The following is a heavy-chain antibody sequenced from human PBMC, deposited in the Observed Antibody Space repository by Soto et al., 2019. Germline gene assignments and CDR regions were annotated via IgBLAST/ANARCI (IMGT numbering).Heavy chain of an antibody. J-gene: IGHJ4*02. CDR3: ARDGLMGVTNLAAD. CDR1: GFTFSTYG. D-gene: IGHD2-21*02. CDR2: ISNDGSNK. Sequence: QVQLVESGGGVVQPGRSLRLSCAASGFTFSTYGMHWVRQAPGKGLEWVAVISNDGSNKYYADSVKGRLTISRDNCKNTLYVQMNSLSAEDTAVYYCARDGLMGVTNLAADWRQGTLVTVSS. V-gene: IGHV3-30*03.